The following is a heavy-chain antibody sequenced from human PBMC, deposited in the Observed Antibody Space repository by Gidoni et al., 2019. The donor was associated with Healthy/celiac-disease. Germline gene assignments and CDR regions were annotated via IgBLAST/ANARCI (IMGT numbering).Heavy chain of an antibody. J-gene: IGHJ4*02. V-gene: IGHV4-34*01. CDR2: ITHSGST. CDR3: ARGPYSSGWYAGY. CDR1: GGSFSGYY. Sequence: QVQLQQWGAGLLKPSETLSLTCAVYGGSFSGYYWSWIRQPPGKGLEWIGEITHSGSTNYNPSLKSRVTISVDTSKNQFSLKLSSVTAADTAVYYCARGPYSSGWYAGYWGQGTLVTVSS. D-gene: IGHD6-19*01.